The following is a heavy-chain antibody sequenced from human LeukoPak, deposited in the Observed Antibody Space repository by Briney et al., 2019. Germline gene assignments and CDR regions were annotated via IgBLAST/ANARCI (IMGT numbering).Heavy chain of an antibody. CDR1: GFTFNYFS. CDR2: TSSSSNTI. Sequence: GGSLRLSCAASGFTFNYFSVNWVRQAPGKGLEWVSYTSSSSNTIYYADSVKGRFTISRDNAKNSVYLQMNSLRDEDTAVYYCGRTDGMDVWGQGTTVTVSS. J-gene: IGHJ6*02. CDR3: GRTDGMDV. V-gene: IGHV3-48*02.